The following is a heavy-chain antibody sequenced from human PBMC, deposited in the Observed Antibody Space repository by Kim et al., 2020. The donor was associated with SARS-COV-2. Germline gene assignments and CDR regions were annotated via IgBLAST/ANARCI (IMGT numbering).Heavy chain of an antibody. CDR2: TIPIFGTA. Sequence: SVKVSCKASGGTFSSYAISWVRQAPGQGLEWMGGTIPIFGTANYAQKFHGRVTITADESTSTAYMELSSLRSEDTAVYYCARAGRWLQRAFDIWGQGTM. J-gene: IGHJ3*02. CDR3: ARAGRWLQRAFDI. V-gene: IGHV1-69*13. D-gene: IGHD3-10*01. CDR1: GGTFSSYA.